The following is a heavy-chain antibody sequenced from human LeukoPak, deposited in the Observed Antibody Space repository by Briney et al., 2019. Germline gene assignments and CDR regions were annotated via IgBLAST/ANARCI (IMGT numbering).Heavy chain of an antibody. Sequence: GGSLLLSCAASGFNFEDYTMHWVRQPPGKGLEWVSLINWDGGSTYYADSVKGRFAISRDNNKNSLYLQMTSLRTEDTALYYCTKGSNTWPSLFDYWGQGTLVTVSS. CDR1: GFNFEDYT. V-gene: IGHV3-43*01. CDR3: TKGSNTWPSLFDY. J-gene: IGHJ4*02. D-gene: IGHD2-2*02. CDR2: INWDGGST.